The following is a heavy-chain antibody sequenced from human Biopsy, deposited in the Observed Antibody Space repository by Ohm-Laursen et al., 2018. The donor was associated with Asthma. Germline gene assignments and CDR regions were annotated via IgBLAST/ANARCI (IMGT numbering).Heavy chain of an antibody. CDR2: IMTVFGTT. V-gene: IGHV1-69*13. J-gene: IGHJ6*02. CDR3: ARCQVGYSSGWSLLLKKIYYSGMDV. D-gene: IGHD6-19*01. Sequence: SVKVSCKAPGGTISNFAISWVRQAPGQGLEWLGGIMTVFGTTNYAQKFQGRVTITADESTSTAYMEVTSLRSGDTAIYYCARCQVGYSSGWSLLLKKIYYSGMDVWGQGTAVTVSS. CDR1: GGTISNFA.